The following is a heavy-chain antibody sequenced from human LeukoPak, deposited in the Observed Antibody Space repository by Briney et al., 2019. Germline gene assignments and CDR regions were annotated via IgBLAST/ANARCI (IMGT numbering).Heavy chain of an antibody. CDR3: AKTSLSDPSGRYYYMDV. J-gene: IGHJ6*03. V-gene: IGHV3-48*01. Sequence: GGSLRLSCAASGFTFGIYAMNWVRQAPGKGLEWVSYIGPSGSNIYYADSVKGRLTISRDNSQNTVSLQLNNLRIEDTALYYYAKTSLSDPSGRYYYMDVWGKGTTVIISS. D-gene: IGHD3-16*02. CDR2: IGPSGSNI. CDR1: GFTFGIYA.